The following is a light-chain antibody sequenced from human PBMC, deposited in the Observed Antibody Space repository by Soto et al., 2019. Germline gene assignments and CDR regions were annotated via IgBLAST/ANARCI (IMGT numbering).Light chain of an antibody. CDR2: AAS. CDR1: QNIVGY. J-gene: IGKJ3*01. Sequence: DIQMTQSPSSLSASVGDRVTITCRASQNIVGYLNWYQQTPGKAPKLLVYAASSLRSGVPSRFSGSGSGTDFNFTISSVQPEDFATYYCQQSYITPSTFGPGTQVDVK. V-gene: IGKV1-39*01. CDR3: QQSYITPST.